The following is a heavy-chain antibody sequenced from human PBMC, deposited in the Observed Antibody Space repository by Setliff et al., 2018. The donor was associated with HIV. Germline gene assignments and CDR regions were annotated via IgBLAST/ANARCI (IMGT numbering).Heavy chain of an antibody. CDR2: INHGGST. J-gene: IGHJ4*02. Sequence: PSETLSLTCAVYGEFLSGYYWTWIRQPPGKGLEWIGEINHGGSTSYNPSLKSRVTISVDTSKNQFSLKLSSVTAADTAVYHCASGLCNGGSCYSGLFDFSGQGTLVTVSS. V-gene: IGHV4-34*01. CDR3: ASGLCNGGSCYSGLFDF. D-gene: IGHD2-15*01. CDR1: GEFLSGYY.